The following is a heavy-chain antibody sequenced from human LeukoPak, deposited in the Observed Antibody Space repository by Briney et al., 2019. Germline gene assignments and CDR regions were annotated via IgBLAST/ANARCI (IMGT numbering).Heavy chain of an antibody. V-gene: IGHV3-13*01. CDR3: AKEIWPTVTTPGRTYFDY. CDR1: GFTFSSYD. J-gene: IGHJ4*02. D-gene: IGHD4-17*01. Sequence: GGSLRLSCAASGFTFSSYDMHWVRQATGKGLEWVSAIGTAGDTYYPGSVKGRFTISRENAKNSLYLQMNSLRAGDTAVYSCAKEIWPTVTTPGRTYFDYWGQGALVTVSS. CDR2: IGTAGDT.